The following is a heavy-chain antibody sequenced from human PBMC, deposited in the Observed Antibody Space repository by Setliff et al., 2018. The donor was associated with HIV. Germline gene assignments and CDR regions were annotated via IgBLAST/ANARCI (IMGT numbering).Heavy chain of an antibody. CDR3: ASGQWLEHAFDI. CDR1: GGSIGIRSYF. D-gene: IGHD6-19*01. J-gene: IGHJ3*02. Sequence: SETLSLTCTVSGGSIGIRSYFWGWIRQPPGKGLEWIGSVYSSGSTYYNPSLKSRVTVSVDTSKDQFSLRLSSVTVADTAVYYCASGQWLEHAFDIWGQGTVVTVS. CDR2: VYSSGST. V-gene: IGHV4-39*01.